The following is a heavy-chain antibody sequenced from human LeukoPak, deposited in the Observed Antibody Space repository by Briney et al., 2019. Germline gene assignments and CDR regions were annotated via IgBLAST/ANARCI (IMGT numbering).Heavy chain of an antibody. Sequence: GGSLRLSCAASGFTFSSYSMNWVRQAPGKGLEWVSYISSSSSTTYYADSVKGRFTISRDNSKNTLYLQMNSLRAEDTAVYYCAKEDKWELPFDYWGQGTLVTVSS. CDR1: GFTFSSYS. J-gene: IGHJ4*02. D-gene: IGHD1-26*01. CDR3: AKEDKWELPFDY. V-gene: IGHV3-48*01. CDR2: ISSSSSTT.